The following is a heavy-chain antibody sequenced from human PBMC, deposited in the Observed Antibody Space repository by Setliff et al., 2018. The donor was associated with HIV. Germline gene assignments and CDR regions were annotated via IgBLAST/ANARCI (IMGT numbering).Heavy chain of an antibody. CDR1: GYSFTSYG. V-gene: IGHV1-18*01. CDR2: ISAYNGNK. Sequence: ASVKVSCKASGYSFTSYGISWVRQAPGQGLEWMGWISAYNGNKNYAQNLQDRVTMTTDTSTSTAYMELRSLRFDDTAVYYCARSSAYYYDSSGYYTGDYWGQGTLVTVSS. CDR3: ARSSAYYYDSSGYYTGDY. D-gene: IGHD3-22*01. J-gene: IGHJ4*02.